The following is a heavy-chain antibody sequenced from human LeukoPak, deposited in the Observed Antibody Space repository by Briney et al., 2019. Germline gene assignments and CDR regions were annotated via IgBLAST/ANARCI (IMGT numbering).Heavy chain of an antibody. V-gene: IGHV3-13*01. CDR1: GFTFSSYD. D-gene: IGHD3-22*01. J-gene: IGHJ4*02. CDR2: IGTAGDT. CDR3: ARADSSGHHFDY. Sequence: GGFLRLSCAASGFTFSSYDMHWVRQATGKGLEWVSAIGTAGDTYYPGSVKGRFTISRENAKNSLYLQMNSLRAGDTAVYYCARADSSGHHFDYWGQGTLVTVSS.